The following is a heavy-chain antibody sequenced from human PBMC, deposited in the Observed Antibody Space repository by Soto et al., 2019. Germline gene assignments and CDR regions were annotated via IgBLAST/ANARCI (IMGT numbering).Heavy chain of an antibody. D-gene: IGHD6-13*01. J-gene: IGHJ5*02. V-gene: IGHV3-21*01. CDR1: GFTFSSYS. CDR2: ISSSSSYI. CDR3: ARSGSCSSSWYYLGWFDP. Sequence: PGGSLRLSCAASGFTFSSYSMNWVRQAPGKGLEWVSSISSSSSYIYYADSVKGRFTISRDNAKNSLYLQMNSLRAEDTAVYYCARSGSCSSSWYYLGWFDPWGQGTLVTVSS.